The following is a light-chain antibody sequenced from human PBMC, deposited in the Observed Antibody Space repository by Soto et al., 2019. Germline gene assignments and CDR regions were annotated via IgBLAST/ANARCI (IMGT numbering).Light chain of an antibody. V-gene: IGKV3-20*01. CDR1: QTVSGSY. J-gene: IGKJ1*01. CDR3: QHSGPAPFT. Sequence: EIVLTQSAGTLSLSPGERATLSCRASQTVSGSYLAWFQQKPGQTPRLLIYAASTRAAGVPGRFSGSGSGTDFSLTINRLELEDFAVYYCQHSGPAPFTFGQGTNVEIK. CDR2: AAS.